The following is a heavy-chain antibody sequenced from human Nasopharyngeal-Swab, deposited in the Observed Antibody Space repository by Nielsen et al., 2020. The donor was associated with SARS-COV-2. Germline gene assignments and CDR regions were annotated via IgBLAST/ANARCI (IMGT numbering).Heavy chain of an antibody. J-gene: IGHJ4*02. Sequence: WIRQPPGKGLEWVSYITSTSSTICYADSVKGRFTISRDNAKNSLSLQINSLRAEDTAMYYCVSSYYGSAYWGQGTLVTVSS. CDR2: ITSTSSTI. V-gene: IGHV3-11*01. D-gene: IGHD3-10*01. CDR3: VSSYYGSAY.